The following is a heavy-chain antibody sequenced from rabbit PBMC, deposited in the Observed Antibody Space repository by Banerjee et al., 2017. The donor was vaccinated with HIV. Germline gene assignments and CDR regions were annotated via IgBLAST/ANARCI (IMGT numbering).Heavy chain of an antibody. V-gene: IGHV1S40*01. J-gene: IGHJ3*01. Sequence: QSLEESGGGLVKPGGTPTLTCKASGIDFSSSYWICWVRQAPGKGLEWIGCIYTGSGSTYYANWAKGRFTISKTSSTTVTLQMTSLTAADTATYFCARNYGTGSYDLWGQGTLVTVS. D-gene: IGHD7-1*01. CDR2: IYTGSGST. CDR3: ARNYGTGSYDL. CDR1: GIDFSSSYW.